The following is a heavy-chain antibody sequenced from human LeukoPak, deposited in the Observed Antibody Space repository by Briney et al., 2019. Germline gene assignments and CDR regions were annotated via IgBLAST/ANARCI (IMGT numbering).Heavy chain of an antibody. D-gene: IGHD3-22*01. CDR2: IYAGDSDT. CDR1: GYSFTSYW. V-gene: IGHV5-51*01. Sequence: GESLKISCKRSGYSFTSYWIGWVRQIPGKGLEWMGIIYAGDSDTRYSPSFQGQVPISADKSISTAYLQWSSLKASDTAMYYCARQLRDYYDSSGYFSFDYWGQGTLVTASS. J-gene: IGHJ4*02. CDR3: ARQLRDYYDSSGYFSFDY.